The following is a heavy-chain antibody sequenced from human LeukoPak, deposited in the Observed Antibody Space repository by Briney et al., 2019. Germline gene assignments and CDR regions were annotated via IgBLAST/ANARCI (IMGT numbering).Heavy chain of an antibody. CDR3: AREGLSWSFGSSWYFDY. J-gene: IGHJ4*02. Sequence: GGSLRLSCAASGFTFSSYSMNWVRQAPGKGLEWVSSISSSSSSYIYYADSVKGRFTISRDNAKNSLYLQMNSLRAEDTAVYYCAREGLSWSFGSSWYFDYWGQGTLVTVSS. CDR2: ISSSSSSYI. V-gene: IGHV3-21*01. CDR1: GFTFSSYS. D-gene: IGHD6-13*01.